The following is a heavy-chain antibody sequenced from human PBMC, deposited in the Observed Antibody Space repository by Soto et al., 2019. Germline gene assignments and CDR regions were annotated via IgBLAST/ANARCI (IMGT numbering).Heavy chain of an antibody. CDR3: ARELWFGELFNNWFDP. V-gene: IGHV4-30-4*01. CDR1: GGSISSGDYY. D-gene: IGHD3-10*01. CDR2: IYYSGST. J-gene: IGHJ5*02. Sequence: QVQLQESGPGLVKPSQTLSLTCTVSGGSISSGDYYWSWIRQPPGKGLEWIGYIYYSGSTYYNPSLKSRVTISVDTSKNQFSLKLSSVTAADTAVYYCARELWFGELFNNWFDPWGQGTLVTVSS.